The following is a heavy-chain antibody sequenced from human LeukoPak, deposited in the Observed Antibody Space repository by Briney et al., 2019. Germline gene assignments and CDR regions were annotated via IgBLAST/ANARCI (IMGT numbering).Heavy chain of an antibody. CDR2: ISAYNGNT. CDR1: GYTFTSYG. Sequence: ASVKVSCKASGYTFTSYGISWVRQAPGQGLEWMGWISAYNGNTNYAQKLQGRVTMTTDTSTSTAYMELRSLRSDDTAVYYCATVSSRFGADAFDIWGQGTMVTVSS. V-gene: IGHV1-18*01. D-gene: IGHD3-10*01. CDR3: ATVSSRFGADAFDI. J-gene: IGHJ3*02.